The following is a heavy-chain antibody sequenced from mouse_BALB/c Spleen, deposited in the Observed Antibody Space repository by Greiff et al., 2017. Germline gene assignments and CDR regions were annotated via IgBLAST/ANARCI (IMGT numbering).Heavy chain of an antibody. V-gene: IGHV2-9-2*01. D-gene: IGHD1-1*01. J-gene: IGHJ4*01. Sequence: QVQLQQSGPGLVAPSQSLSITCTVSGFSLTSYDISWIRQPPGKGLEWLGVIWTGGGTNYNSAFMSRLSISKDNSKSQVFLKMNSLQTDDTAIYYCVRDFHYYGRPYAMDYWGQGTSVTVSS. CDR2: IWTGGGT. CDR1: GFSLTSYD. CDR3: VRDFHYYGRPYAMDY.